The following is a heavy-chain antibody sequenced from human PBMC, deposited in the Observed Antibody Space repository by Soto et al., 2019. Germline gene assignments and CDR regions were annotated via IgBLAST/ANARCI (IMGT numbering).Heavy chain of an antibody. J-gene: IGHJ4*02. Sequence: PGESLKISCEGSGYSFTNYWIGWVRQMPGTGLEWMGIIYPGNSNTRYSPSFQGQVTMSADKSISTAYLQWSSLRASDTAIYYCARPSDVGLASSFDYWGQGSQVTVSS. V-gene: IGHV5-51*01. CDR3: ARPSDVGLASSFDY. CDR2: IYPGNSNT. CDR1: GYSFTNYW.